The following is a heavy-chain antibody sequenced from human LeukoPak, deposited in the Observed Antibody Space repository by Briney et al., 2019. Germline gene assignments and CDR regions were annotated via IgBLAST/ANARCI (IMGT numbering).Heavy chain of an antibody. D-gene: IGHD2-15*01. J-gene: IGHJ3*02. CDR1: GGSISSSNW. Sequence: SETLSLTCAVSGGSISSSNWWSWVRQPPGKGLEWIGEIYHSGSTNYNPSLKSRVTISVDTSKNQFSLKLSSVTAADTAVYYCARDLGYCSGGSCYLDHDAFDIWGQGTMVTVSS. CDR3: ARDLGYCSGGSCYLDHDAFDI. V-gene: IGHV4-4*02. CDR2: IYHSGST.